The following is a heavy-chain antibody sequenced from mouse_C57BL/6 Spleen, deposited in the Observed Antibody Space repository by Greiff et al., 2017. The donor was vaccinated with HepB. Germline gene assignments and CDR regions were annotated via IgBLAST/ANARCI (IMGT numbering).Heavy chain of an antibody. CDR1: GFTFSDYY. D-gene: IGHD2-14*01. V-gene: IGHV5-16*01. J-gene: IGHJ2*01. CDR3: ARVYGYDVWGDFDY. CDR2: INYDGSST. Sequence: EVKLMESEGGLVQPGSSMKLSCTASGFTFSDYYMAWVRQVPEKGLEWVANINYDGSSTYYLDSLKSRFIISRDNAKNILYLQMSSLKSEDTATYYCARVYGYDVWGDFDYWGQGTTLTVSS.